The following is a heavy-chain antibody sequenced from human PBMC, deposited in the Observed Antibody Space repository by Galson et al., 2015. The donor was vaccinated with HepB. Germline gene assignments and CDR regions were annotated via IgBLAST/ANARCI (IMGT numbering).Heavy chain of an antibody. CDR1: GYTYTSYE. J-gene: IGHJ6*02. D-gene: IGHD2-2*01. CDR2: MNPDSGNT. Sequence: SVKVSCKASGYTYTSYEINWVRQATGQGLEWMGWMNPDSGNTAFAQKFQGRVTMTGSISISTVYMELNSLRTADTAVYYCARFSYCSSSSCHVALDVWGQGTTVTVSS. V-gene: IGHV1-8*01. CDR3: ARFSYCSSSSCHVALDV.